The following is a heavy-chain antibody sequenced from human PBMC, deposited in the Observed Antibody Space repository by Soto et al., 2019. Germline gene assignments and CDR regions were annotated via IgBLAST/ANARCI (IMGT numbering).Heavy chain of an antibody. CDR1: GGTVAITYW. CDR2: VYHTGDT. V-gene: IGHV4-4*02. J-gene: IGHJ5*01. D-gene: IGHD1-1*01. CDR3: ARDTGAAGVNNDFDT. Sequence: PSETLSLTCGASGGTVAITYWCRSVRQPAGRGGGWTAHVYHTGDTNCNPSLQSRLTFSVVKAHTTLSLSLASVPSADPAVYFRARDTGAAGVNNDFDTWGHGTLVTVSS.